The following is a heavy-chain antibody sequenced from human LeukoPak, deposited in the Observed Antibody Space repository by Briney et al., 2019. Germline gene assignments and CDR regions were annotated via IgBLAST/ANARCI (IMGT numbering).Heavy chain of an antibody. CDR3: AREQYYYGSGSTSAWFDP. Sequence: SETLSLTCAVYGGSFSGYYWTWIRQPPGKGLEWIGEINHSGSSNQNPSLKSRVTISVDTSKNQFSLKLSSVTAADTAVYYCAREQYYYGSGSTSAWFDPWGQGTLVTVSS. J-gene: IGHJ5*02. CDR1: GGSFSGYY. V-gene: IGHV4-34*01. CDR2: INHSGSS. D-gene: IGHD3-10*01.